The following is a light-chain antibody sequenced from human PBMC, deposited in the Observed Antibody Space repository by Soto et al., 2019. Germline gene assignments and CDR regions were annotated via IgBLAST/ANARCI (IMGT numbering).Light chain of an antibody. CDR3: QQYNNWPRT. CDR1: QSVSSN. V-gene: IGKV3-15*01. J-gene: IGKJ1*01. CDR2: TAS. Sequence: EIVMTQSPATLSVSPGERATLSCRASQSVSSNLAWYHQKPGQAPRLLIYTASTRATGIPARFSGSGSGTEFTLTISSLQSEGFAVYYCQQYNNWPRTFGQGTKVEIK.